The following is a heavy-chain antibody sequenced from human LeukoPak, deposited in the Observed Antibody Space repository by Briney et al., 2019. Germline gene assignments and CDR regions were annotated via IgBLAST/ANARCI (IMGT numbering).Heavy chain of an antibody. V-gene: IGHV4-39*01. CDR2: IYYSGST. CDR3: ARLYSYGSYYFDY. J-gene: IGHJ4*02. CDR1: GGSISSSSYY. Sequence: PSETLSLTCTVSGGSISSSSYYWGWVRQPPGKGLEWIGSIYYSGSTYYNPSLKSRVTISVDTSKNQFSLKLSSVTAADTAVYYCARLYSYGSYYFDYWGQGTLVTVSS. D-gene: IGHD5-18*01.